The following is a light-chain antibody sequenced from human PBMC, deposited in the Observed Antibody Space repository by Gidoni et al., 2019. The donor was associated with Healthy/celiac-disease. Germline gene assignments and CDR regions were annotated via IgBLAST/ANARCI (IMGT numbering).Light chain of an antibody. CDR2: DAS. J-gene: IGKJ4*01. V-gene: IGKV1-33*01. Sequence: DRQLIQSASSLSASVGDRATIPCQSSQDNSNYLKWYQQKPGKAPKLLIYDASNLETGVPSRFSGSGSGTDFTFTISSLQPEDIATYYCQQYDNLPLTFGGGTKVEIK. CDR1: QDNSNY. CDR3: QQYDNLPLT.